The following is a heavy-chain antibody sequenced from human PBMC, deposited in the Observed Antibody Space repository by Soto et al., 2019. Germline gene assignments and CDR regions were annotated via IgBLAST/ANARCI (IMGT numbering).Heavy chain of an antibody. CDR3: ARHIDYSFDY. Sequence: PETLSLTCAVSGGSISGYWGWVRQPPGKGLEWIGEVSQLGTTKYNPSLKSRVTITVDMSKNQFSLKLTSLTAADTAVYYCARHIDYSFDYWGQGILVTVSS. V-gene: IGHV4-4*03. D-gene: IGHD3-9*01. CDR2: VSQLGTT. CDR1: GGSISGY. J-gene: IGHJ4*02.